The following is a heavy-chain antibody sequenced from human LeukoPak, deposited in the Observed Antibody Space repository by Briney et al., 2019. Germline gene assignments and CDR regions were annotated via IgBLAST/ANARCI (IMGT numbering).Heavy chain of an antibody. D-gene: IGHD5-12*01. CDR2: IYYSGST. CDR1: GGSISSYY. Sequence: KPSETLSLTCTVSGGSISSYYWSWIRQPPGKGLEWIGYIYYSGSTNYNPSLESRVTISVDTSKNQFSLKLSSVTAADTAVYYCAREASSGYQGYFDYWGQGTLVTVSS. CDR3: AREASSGYQGYFDY. J-gene: IGHJ4*02. V-gene: IGHV4-59*01.